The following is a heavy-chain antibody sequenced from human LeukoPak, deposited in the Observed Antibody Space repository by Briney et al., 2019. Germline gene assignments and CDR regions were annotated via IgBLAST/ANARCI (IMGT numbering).Heavy chain of an antibody. D-gene: IGHD3-3*02. CDR3: AGLAD. J-gene: IGHJ4*02. Sequence: GSLRLSCAASGFTVSSNYMSWVRQPPGKGLEWIGSIYYSGSTYYNPSLKRRVPISVDTSKNQFSLKLSSVTAADTAVYYCAGLADWGQGTLVTVSS. V-gene: IGHV4-39*07. CDR2: IYYSGST. CDR1: GFTVSSNY.